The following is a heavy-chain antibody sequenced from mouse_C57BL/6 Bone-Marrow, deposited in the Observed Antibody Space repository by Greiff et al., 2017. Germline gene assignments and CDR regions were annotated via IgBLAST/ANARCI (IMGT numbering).Heavy chain of an antibody. CDR3: ARASDGYYGVAY. D-gene: IGHD2-3*01. J-gene: IGHJ3*01. V-gene: IGHV3-6*01. Sequence: EVQLVESGPGLVKPSQSLSLTCSVTGYSITSGYYWNWIRQFPGNKLEWMGYISYDGSNNYNPSLKNRISITRDTSKNQFFLKLNSVTTEDTATYYCARASDGYYGVAYWGQGTLVTVSA. CDR1: GYSITSGYY. CDR2: ISYDGSN.